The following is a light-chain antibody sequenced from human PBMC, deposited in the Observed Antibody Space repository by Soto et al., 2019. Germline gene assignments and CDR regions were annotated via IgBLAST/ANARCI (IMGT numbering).Light chain of an antibody. CDR2: DVN. J-gene: IGLJ2*01. CDR1: SGDVGAYDY. V-gene: IGLV2-8*01. CDR3: SSYGGSNNYVL. Sequence: QSALTQPPSASGSPGQSVTISCTGTSGDVGAYDYVSWHQQHPGKAPKLLIYDVNKRPSGVPDRFSGSKSGNTASLTVSGLQTEDEGDYYCSSYGGSNNYVLFGGGTKLTVL.